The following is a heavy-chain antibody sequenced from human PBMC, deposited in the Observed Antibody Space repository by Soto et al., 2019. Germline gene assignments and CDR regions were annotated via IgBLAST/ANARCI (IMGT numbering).Heavy chain of an antibody. CDR3: ARDNRGITIFGVVITYYFDY. CDR2: ISAYNGNT. CDR1: GYTFTSYG. D-gene: IGHD3-3*01. V-gene: IGHV1-18*01. J-gene: IGHJ4*02. Sequence: QVQLVQSGAEVKKPGASVKVSCKASGYTFTSYGISWVRQAPGQGLEWMGWISAYNGNTNYAQKLQGRVTMTTDTSTSTAYMELGSLRSDDTAVYYCARDNRGITIFGVVITYYFDYWGQGTLVTVSS.